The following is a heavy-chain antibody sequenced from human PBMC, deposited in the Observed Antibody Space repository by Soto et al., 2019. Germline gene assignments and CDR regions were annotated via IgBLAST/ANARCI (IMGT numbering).Heavy chain of an antibody. CDR2: IYYSGST. Sequence: SETLSLTCTVSGGSISSSSYYWGWIRQPPGKGLEWIGSIYYSGSTYYNPSLKSRVTISVDTSKNQFSLKLSSVTAADPAVYYCARHGGGDLLRSFDSFPSDYYYGMDVWGQGTTVTVSS. CDR1: GGSISSSSYY. V-gene: IGHV4-39*01. CDR3: ARHGGGDLLRSFDSFPSDYYYGMDV. J-gene: IGHJ6*02. D-gene: IGHD3-9*01.